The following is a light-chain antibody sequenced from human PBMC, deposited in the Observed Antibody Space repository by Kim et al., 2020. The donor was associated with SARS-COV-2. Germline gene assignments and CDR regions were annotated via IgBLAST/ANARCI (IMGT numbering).Light chain of an antibody. CDR1: RNDVGAFPF. CDR3: SSYAGSDNLF. J-gene: IGLJ2*01. V-gene: IGLV2-8*01. CDR2: DVN. Sequence: QSVLTQPPSASGSPGQSVTISCTGTRNDVGAFPFVSWYQLHPGKAPKLIIYDVNKRPSGVPDRFSGSQSGNTASLTVSGLHGDDEADYYCSSYAGSDNLFFGGGTQLTVL.